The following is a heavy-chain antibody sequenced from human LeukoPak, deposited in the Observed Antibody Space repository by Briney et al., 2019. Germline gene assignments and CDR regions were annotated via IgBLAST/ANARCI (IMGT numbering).Heavy chain of an antibody. J-gene: IGHJ4*02. CDR2: FDPEDGET. V-gene: IGHV1-24*01. D-gene: IGHD4-17*01. CDR3: ALGKESTVTTPFDY. CDR1: GYTLTELS. Sequence: ASVKVSCKVSGYTLTELSMHWVRQAPGKGLEWMGGFDPEDGETIYAQKFQGRVTMTEDTSTDTAYMELSSLRSEDTAVYYRALGKESTVTTPFDYWGQGTLVTVSS.